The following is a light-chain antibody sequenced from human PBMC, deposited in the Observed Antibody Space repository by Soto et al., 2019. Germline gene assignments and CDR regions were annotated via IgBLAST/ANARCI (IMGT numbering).Light chain of an antibody. Sequence: QSVLTQPPSASGTPGQRVTISCSGSSSNIGSNYVYWYQQLPGAAPKLLIYRNNQRPSGVPDRFSGSKSGTSTSLAISGLRHEDEADYYCATWDDSLSGPVFGGGTKLTVL. CDR2: RNN. V-gene: IGLV1-47*01. CDR1: SSNIGSNY. CDR3: ATWDDSLSGPV. J-gene: IGLJ3*02.